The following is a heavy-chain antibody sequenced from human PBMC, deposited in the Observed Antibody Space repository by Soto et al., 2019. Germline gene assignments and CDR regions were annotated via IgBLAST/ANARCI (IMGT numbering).Heavy chain of an antibody. V-gene: IGHV1-2*02. CDR1: GYTFTGYY. D-gene: IGHD4-17*01. Sequence: QVQLVQSGAEVKKPGASVKVSCKASGYTFTGYYMHWVRQAPGQGLEWMGWINPNSGGTNYAQKFQGRVTMTRDTSISTAYMELSRLRSDDTAVYYCASLKAFVTTGKKYYYYGMDVWGQGTTVTVSS. CDR3: ASLKAFVTTGKKYYYYGMDV. J-gene: IGHJ6*02. CDR2: INPNSGGT.